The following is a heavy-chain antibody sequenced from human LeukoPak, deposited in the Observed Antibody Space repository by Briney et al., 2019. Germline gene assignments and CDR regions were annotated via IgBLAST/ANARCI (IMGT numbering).Heavy chain of an antibody. CDR3: ANIRTSYGPRGAFDI. V-gene: IGHV3-23*01. CDR1: GFTFSSYA. D-gene: IGHD5-18*01. Sequence: GGSLRLSCAASGFTFSSYAMSWVRQAPGKGLEWVSAISCSGGSTYYADSVKGRFTISRDNSKNTLYLQMNSLRAEDTAVYYCANIRTSYGPRGAFDIWGQGTMVTVSS. J-gene: IGHJ3*02. CDR2: ISCSGGST.